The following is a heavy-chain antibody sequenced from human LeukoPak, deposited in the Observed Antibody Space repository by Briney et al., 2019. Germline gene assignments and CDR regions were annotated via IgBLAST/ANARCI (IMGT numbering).Heavy chain of an antibody. Sequence: PGGSLRPSCAASGFTLDDYAMHWVRQAPGNGLEWVSGFSWNSGSIGYADSVKGRVTISRDNAKNSLYLQMNRLRRHPPPPSPRQKEGWDGYNPNYFDYWGQGTRVTVSS. CDR3: QKEGWDGYNPNYFDY. D-gene: IGHD5-24*01. J-gene: IGHJ4*02. V-gene: IGHV3-9*01. CDR2: FSWNSGSI. CDR1: GFTLDDYA.